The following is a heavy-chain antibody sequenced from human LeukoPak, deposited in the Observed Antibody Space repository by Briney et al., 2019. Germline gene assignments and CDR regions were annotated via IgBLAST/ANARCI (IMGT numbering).Heavy chain of an antibody. D-gene: IGHD4/OR15-4a*01. V-gene: IGHV4-34*01. CDR3: AMVLWQSGRPGP. CDR2: IDHSGGT. CDR1: GGSLINYY. Sequence: SETLSRTYAVYGGSLINYYWSWIRQSPGKGLEWIGDIDHSGGTSYNPALRSRVTMSIDPSGNQFYLKINSVTASDTAVYYCAMVLWQSGRPGPWDQGSLVTVSS. J-gene: IGHJ5*02.